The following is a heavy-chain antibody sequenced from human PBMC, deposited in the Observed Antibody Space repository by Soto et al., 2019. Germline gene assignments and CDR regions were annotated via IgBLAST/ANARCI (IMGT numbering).Heavy chain of an antibody. CDR1: GGTFSSYA. CDR3: AWGRYFDWFDP. CDR2: IIPNCGTA. Sequence: SVKVSCKASGGTFSSYAISWVRQAPGQGLEWMGWIIPNCGTANYAQKFQGRVTITGDNSTSTAYMELSSLRSEDTAVYYCAWGRYFDWFDPWGQGTLVTVSS. J-gene: IGHJ5*02. V-gene: IGHV1-69*06. D-gene: IGHD3-9*01.